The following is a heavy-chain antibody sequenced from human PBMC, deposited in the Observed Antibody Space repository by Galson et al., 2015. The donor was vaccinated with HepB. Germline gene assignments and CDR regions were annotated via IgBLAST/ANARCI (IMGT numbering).Heavy chain of an antibody. CDR1: GYTFTSYG. Sequence: SVKVSCKASGYTFTSYGISWVRQAPGQGLEWMGWISAYNGNTNYAQKLQGRVTMTTDTSTSTAYMELRSLRSDDTAVYYCARDGDPFYYYYGMDVWGQGTTVTVSS. CDR2: ISAYNGNT. J-gene: IGHJ6*02. V-gene: IGHV1-18*01. CDR3: ARDGDPFYYYYGMDV. D-gene: IGHD4-17*01.